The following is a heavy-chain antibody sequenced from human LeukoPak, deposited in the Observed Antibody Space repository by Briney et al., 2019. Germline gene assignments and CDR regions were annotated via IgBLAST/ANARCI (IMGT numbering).Heavy chain of an antibody. CDR2: TYYRSNWYN. Sequence: SQTLSLTCAISGDSVSSNSAAWNWIRQSPSRGLEWLGRTYYRSNWYNDYAVPVKIRITINPNTSKNQFSLQLNSVTPEDTAIYYCARFIVASGSFDYWGQGTLVTVSS. CDR3: ARFIVASGSFDY. CDR1: GDSVSSNSAA. J-gene: IGHJ4*02. D-gene: IGHD6-13*01. V-gene: IGHV6-1*01.